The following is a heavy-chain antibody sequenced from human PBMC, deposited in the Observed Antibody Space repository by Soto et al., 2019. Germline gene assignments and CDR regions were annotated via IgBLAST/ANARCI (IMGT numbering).Heavy chain of an antibody. D-gene: IGHD3-3*01. CDR3: ARSYYDFWSGYYRPLYYFDY. V-gene: IGHV1-18*01. CDR1: GYTFTSYG. J-gene: IGHJ4*02. CDR2: ISAYNGNT. Sequence: QVQLVQSGAEVKKPGASVKVSCKASGYTFTSYGISWVRQSPGQGLEWMGWISAYNGNTNYAQKLQGRVTMTTDTSTSTAYMERRSLRSDDTAVYYCARSYYDFWSGYYRPLYYFDYWGQGTLVTVSS.